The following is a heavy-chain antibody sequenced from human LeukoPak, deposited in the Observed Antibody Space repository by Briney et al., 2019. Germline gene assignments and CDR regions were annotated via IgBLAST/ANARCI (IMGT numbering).Heavy chain of an antibody. CDR1: GFTFSEYY. Sequence: ASVRVSCKASGFTFSEYYIHWVRQAPGQGPEWMGWINPKAGDTDSAQKFQGSGTLTSDSSIGTASMDLSGLTSADTAMYYCARAGEDSTGHYDVFHIWGQGTMVTVSS. D-gene: IGHD3-22*01. CDR2: INPKAGDT. CDR3: ARAGEDSTGHYDVFHI. J-gene: IGHJ3*02. V-gene: IGHV1-2*02.